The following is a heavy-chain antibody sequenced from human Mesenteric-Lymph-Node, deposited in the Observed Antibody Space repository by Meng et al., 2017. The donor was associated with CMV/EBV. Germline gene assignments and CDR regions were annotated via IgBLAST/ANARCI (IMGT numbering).Heavy chain of an antibody. J-gene: IGHJ5*02. CDR1: GYTFTSYG. D-gene: IGHD3-22*01. CDR3: TRAEYYYDSSGYRADYWFDP. V-gene: IGHV1-18*01. CDR2: ISAYNGNT. Sequence: ASVKVSCKASGYTFTSYGISWVRQAPGQGLEWMGWISAYNGNTNYAQKLQGRVTITRNTSISTAYMELSSLRSEDTAVYYCTRAEYYYDSSGYRADYWFDPWGQGTLVTVSS.